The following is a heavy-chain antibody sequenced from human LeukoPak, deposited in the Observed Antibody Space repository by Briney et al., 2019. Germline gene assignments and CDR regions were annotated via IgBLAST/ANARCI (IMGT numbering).Heavy chain of an antibody. V-gene: IGHV1-2*04. CDR2: INPNSGGT. Sequence: ASVKVSCKASGYTFTGYYMHWVRQAPGQGLEWMGWINPNSGGTNYAQKFQGWVTMTRDTSISTAYMELSRLRSDDMAVYYCARSLYSGSYPDYWGQGTLVTVSS. CDR3: ARSLYSGSYPDY. D-gene: IGHD1-26*01. CDR1: GYTFTGYY. J-gene: IGHJ4*02.